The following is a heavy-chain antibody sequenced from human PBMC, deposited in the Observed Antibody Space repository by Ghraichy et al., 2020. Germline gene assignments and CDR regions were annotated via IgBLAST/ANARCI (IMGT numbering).Heavy chain of an antibody. CDR2: ISGTGGST. V-gene: IGHV3-23*01. J-gene: IGHJ4*02. CDR1: GFTFSSYA. D-gene: IGHD3-9*01. CDR3: ATRPYYDILTGYGGLDF. Sequence: GGSLRLSCAASGFTFSSYAMSWVRQAPGKGLEWVSAISGTGGSTYYADFVKGRFTISRDNSKNTLYLQMNSLRAEDTAVYYCATRPYYDILTGYGGLDFWGQGTLVTVSS.